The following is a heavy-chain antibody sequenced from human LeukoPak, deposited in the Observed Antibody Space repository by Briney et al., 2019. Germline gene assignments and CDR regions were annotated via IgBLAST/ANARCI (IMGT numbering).Heavy chain of an antibody. D-gene: IGHD3-22*01. CDR3: AKDRYYYDSSGSQFDY. V-gene: IGHV3-23*01. CDR2: ISGSGGST. CDR1: GFTFSSYA. J-gene: IGHJ4*02. Sequence: GGSLRLSCAASGFTFSSYAMSWVRQAPGKGLEWVSAISGSGGSTYYADSVKGRFTISRDNSKNTLYLQMNSLRAEDTAVYYCAKDRYYYDSSGSQFDYWGQGTLVTVPS.